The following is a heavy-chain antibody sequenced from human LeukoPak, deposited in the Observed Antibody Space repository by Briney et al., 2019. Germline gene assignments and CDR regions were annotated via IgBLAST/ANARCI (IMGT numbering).Heavy chain of an antibody. V-gene: IGHV1-18*01. J-gene: IGHJ4*02. CDR3: ARGGDYYHYDYVWGSYRSPYYFDY. CDR2: ISAYNGNT. Sequence: ASVKVSCKASGYTFTSYGISWVRQAPGQGLEWMGWISAYNGNTNYAQKLQGRVTMTTDTSTSTAYMELRSLRSDDTAVYYCARGGDYYHYDYVWGSYRSPYYFDYWGQGTLVTVSS. D-gene: IGHD3-16*02. CDR1: GYTFTSYG.